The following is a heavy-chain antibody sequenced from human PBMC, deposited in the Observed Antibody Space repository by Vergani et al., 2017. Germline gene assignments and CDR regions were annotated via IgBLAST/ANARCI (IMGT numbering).Heavy chain of an antibody. J-gene: IGHJ6*03. CDR3: VYSNTKCGTTGCSYPLCYVLYMRA. CDR2: FYWNDDP. D-gene: IGHD6-13*01. CDR1: GFSFNTRGVS. Sequence: QITLKESGPTLVKPTQTLTLTCPFSGFSFNTRGVSVAWIRQPPGKALDWLALFYWNDDPHYSPSLNNRVTTTKDSSKNQVVLTMTNLDYLDTGTYYCVYSNTKCGTTGCSYPLCYVLYMRAGGKGTTVAVSS. V-gene: IGHV2-5*04.